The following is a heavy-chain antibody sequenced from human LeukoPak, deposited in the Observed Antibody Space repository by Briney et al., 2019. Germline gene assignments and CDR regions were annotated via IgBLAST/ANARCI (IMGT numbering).Heavy chain of an antibody. Sequence: GASVKVSCKASGYTFTGYRMHWVRQAPGQGLEWMGWINPNSGGTNYAQKFQGRVTMTRDTSINTAYMELSSLRSDDTAVYFCARSLLMATTTYDYWGQGTLVTVSS. V-gene: IGHV1-2*02. D-gene: IGHD1-26*01. CDR3: ARSLLMATTTYDY. CDR2: INPNSGGT. J-gene: IGHJ4*02. CDR1: GYTFTGYR.